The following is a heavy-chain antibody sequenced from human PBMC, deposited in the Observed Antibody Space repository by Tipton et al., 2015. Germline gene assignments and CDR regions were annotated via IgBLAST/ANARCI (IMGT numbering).Heavy chain of an antibody. CDR3: ARDGPYSSTWDFDY. J-gene: IGHJ4*02. V-gene: IGHV4-59*11. D-gene: IGHD6-13*01. Sequence: TLSLTCTVSGGSISSHYWSWIRQSPGKGLEWIGYISYSGTTNYNPSLKSRVTISVDTSKNQFSLKLSSVTAADTAVYYCARDGPYSSTWDFDYWGQGTLVTVSS. CDR2: ISYSGTT. CDR1: GGSISSHY.